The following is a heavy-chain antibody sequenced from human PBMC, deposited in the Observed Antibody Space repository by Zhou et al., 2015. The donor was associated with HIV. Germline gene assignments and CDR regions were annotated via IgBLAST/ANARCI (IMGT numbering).Heavy chain of an antibody. J-gene: IGHJ4*02. CDR3: ARNNVVAATLREGIWLD. Sequence: QVQLVQSGAEVKKPGSSVKVSCKASGGTFSSYAISWVRQAPGQGLEWMGGIIPIFGTANYAQKFQGRVTITADKSTSTAYMELSSLRSEDTAVYYCARNNVVAATLREGIWLDWGQGTLVTVSS. D-gene: IGHD2-15*01. V-gene: IGHV1-69*06. CDR1: GGTFSSYA. CDR2: IIPIFGTA.